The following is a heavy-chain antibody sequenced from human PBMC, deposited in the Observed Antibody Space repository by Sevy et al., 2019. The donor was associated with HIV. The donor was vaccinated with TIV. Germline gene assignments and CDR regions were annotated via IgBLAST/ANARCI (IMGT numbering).Heavy chain of an antibody. CDR3: ARGASVAGRGGFDF. D-gene: IGHD6-19*01. V-gene: IGHV3-21*01. Sequence: GGSLRLSCTTSEPIVNINYMYWVRQAPGKGLEWISSISSSGSYIHYADSVKGRFTISRDNAKSSLYLQLNGLRAEDTAVYYCARGASVAGRGGFDFWGQGTLVTVSS. J-gene: IGHJ4*02. CDR1: EPIVNINY. CDR2: ISSSGSYI.